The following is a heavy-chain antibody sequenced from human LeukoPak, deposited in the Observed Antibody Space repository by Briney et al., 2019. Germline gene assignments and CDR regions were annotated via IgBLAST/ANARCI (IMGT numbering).Heavy chain of an antibody. Sequence: PGGSLRLSCAASGFTFSNYAMTWVRQAPGKGLEWVSVISGVGSNTDYADSVKGRFTISRDNSKNTLSLQMNSLRAEDTAIYYYATLVGTGTTQTDYWGQGTLVTVSS. V-gene: IGHV3-23*01. CDR2: ISGVGSNT. D-gene: IGHD1-1*01. CDR1: GFTFSNYA. J-gene: IGHJ4*02. CDR3: ATLVGTGTTQTDY.